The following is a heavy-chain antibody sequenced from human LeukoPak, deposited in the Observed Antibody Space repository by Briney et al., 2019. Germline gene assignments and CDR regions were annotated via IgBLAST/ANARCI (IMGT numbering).Heavy chain of an antibody. J-gene: IGHJ4*02. CDR1: GGSIKDSD. V-gene: IGHV4-4*07. Sequence: SETLSLTCTVSGGSIKDSDWSWIRQPAGQGLEWIGWIYTSGRTNYNPSLKSRVTMSLDTSKNQFSLKLTSVTAADTAVYYCAREFYGGQPAYWGQGTLVTVSS. CDR2: IYTSGRT. CDR3: AREFYGGQPAY. D-gene: IGHD4-23*01.